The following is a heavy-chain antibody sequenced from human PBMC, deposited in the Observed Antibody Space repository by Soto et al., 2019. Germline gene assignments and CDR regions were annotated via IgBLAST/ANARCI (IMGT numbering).Heavy chain of an antibody. CDR1: GGSISSSSYY. CDR3: ASIAARFDPPYYYYYMDV. CDR2: IYYSGST. Sequence: SETLSLTCTVSGGSISSSSYYWGWIRQPPGKGLEWIGSIYYSGSTYYNPSLKSRVTISVDTSKNHFSLKLSSVTAADTAVYYCASIAARFDPPYYYYYMDVWGKGTTVTVSS. V-gene: IGHV4-39*01. D-gene: IGHD6-6*01. J-gene: IGHJ6*03.